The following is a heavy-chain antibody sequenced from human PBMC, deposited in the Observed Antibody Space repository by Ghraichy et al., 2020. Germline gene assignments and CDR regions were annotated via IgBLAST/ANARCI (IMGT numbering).Heavy chain of an antibody. D-gene: IGHD6-19*01. Sequence: ASVKVSCKASGYTFTGYYMHWVRQAPGQGLEWMGWINPNSGGTNYAQKFQGRVTMTRDTSISTAYMELSRLRSDDTAVYYCARVAAAVAGTSVFDYWGQGTLVTVSS. CDR3: ARVAAAVAGTSVFDY. CDR2: INPNSGGT. V-gene: IGHV1-2*02. J-gene: IGHJ4*02. CDR1: GYTFTGYY.